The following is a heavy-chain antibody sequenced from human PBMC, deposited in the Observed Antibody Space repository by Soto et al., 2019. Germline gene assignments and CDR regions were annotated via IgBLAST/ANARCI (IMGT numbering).Heavy chain of an antibody. V-gene: IGHV3-33*01. Sequence: SLRLSCAASGFTFSSYGMHWVRQAPGKGLEWVAVIWYDGSNKYYADSVKGRFTISRDNSKNTLYLQMNSLRAEDTAVYYCARDPNYYGSGSSVINYYYYYGMDVWGQGTTVTVSS. J-gene: IGHJ6*02. CDR3: ARDPNYYGSGSSVINYYYYYGMDV. CDR2: IWYDGSNK. CDR1: GFTFSSYG. D-gene: IGHD3-10*01.